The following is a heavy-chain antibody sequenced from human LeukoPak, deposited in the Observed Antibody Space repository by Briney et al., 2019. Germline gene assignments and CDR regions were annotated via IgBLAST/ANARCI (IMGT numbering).Heavy chain of an antibody. V-gene: IGHV4-30-4*01. Sequence: SQTLSLTCTVSGGSISSGDYYWSWIRQPPGKGLEWIGYIYYSGSTYYNPSLKSRVTISVDTSKNQFSLKLSSVTAADTAVYYCARDSVDSSGWYDEVSAFDIWGQGTMVTVSS. CDR2: IYYSGST. CDR1: GGSISSGDYY. CDR3: ARDSVDSSGWYDEVSAFDI. J-gene: IGHJ3*02. D-gene: IGHD6-19*01.